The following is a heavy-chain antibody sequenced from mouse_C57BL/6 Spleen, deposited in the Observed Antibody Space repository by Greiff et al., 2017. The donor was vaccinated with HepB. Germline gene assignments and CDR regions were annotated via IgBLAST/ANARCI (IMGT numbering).Heavy chain of an antibody. J-gene: IGHJ3*01. D-gene: IGHD2-3*01. CDR2: IDPENGDT. V-gene: IGHV14-4*01. CDR3: TSIYDGYYLAWFAY. CDR1: GFNIKDDY. Sequence: VQLQQSGAELVRPGASVKLSCTASGFNIKDDYMHWVKQRPEQGLEWIGWIDPENGDTEYASKFQGKATITADTSSNTAYLQLSSLTSEDTAVYCCTSIYDGYYLAWFAYWGQGTLVTVSA.